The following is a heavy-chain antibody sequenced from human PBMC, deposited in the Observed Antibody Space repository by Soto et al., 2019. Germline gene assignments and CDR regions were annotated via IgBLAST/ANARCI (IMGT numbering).Heavy chain of an antibody. J-gene: IGHJ6*02. CDR3: ARGEDIVVVPAATYYYYYGMDV. Sequence: SVKVSCKASGGTFSSYAISWVRQAPGQGLEWMGGIIPIFGTANYAQKFQGRVTITADESTSTAYMELSSLRSEDTAVYYCARGEDIVVVPAATYYYYYGMDVWGQGTTVTVS. CDR2: IIPIFGTA. D-gene: IGHD2-2*01. CDR1: GGTFSSYA. V-gene: IGHV1-69*13.